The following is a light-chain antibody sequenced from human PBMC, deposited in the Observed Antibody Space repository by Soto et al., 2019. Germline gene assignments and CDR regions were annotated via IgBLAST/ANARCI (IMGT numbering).Light chain of an antibody. CDR3: GAEHGSGSNFVSRV. Sequence: QLVLTQPPSASASLGASVTLTCTLSSGYSNYKVDWYQQRPGKGPRFVMRVGTGGIVGSKGDGIPDRFSVLGSGLNRYLTIKNIQEEDKSDYHCGAEHGSGSNFVSRVFGGGTKLTVL. J-gene: IGLJ2*01. V-gene: IGLV9-49*01. CDR1: SGYSNYK. CDR2: VGTGGIVG.